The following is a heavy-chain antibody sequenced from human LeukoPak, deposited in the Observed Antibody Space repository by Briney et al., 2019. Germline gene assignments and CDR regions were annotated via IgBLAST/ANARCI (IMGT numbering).Heavy chain of an antibody. CDR2: MIPIFGTA. V-gene: IGHV1-69*05. J-gene: IGHJ4*02. CDR1: VGTFSSYA. CDR3: ARVVRDSSGYVPHYFDY. D-gene: IGHD3-22*01. Sequence: ASVKVSCKASVGTFSSYAISWVRQAPGQGLEWMGGMIPIFGTANYAQKFQGRVTITTDESTSTAYMELSSLRSEDTAVYYCARVVRDSSGYVPHYFDYWGQGTLVTVSS.